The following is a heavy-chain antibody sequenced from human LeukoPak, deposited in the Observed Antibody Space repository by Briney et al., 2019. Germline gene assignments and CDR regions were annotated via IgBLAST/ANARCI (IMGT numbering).Heavy chain of an antibody. Sequence: PGGSLRLSCAASGLTFSRYEMNSVRQAPGKGLEWVSYISSSASSIYYADSVKGRFTISRDNAKNSLYLQMNSLRAEDTAIYHWARSLFPFFDYWGQGSLVTVSS. CDR1: GLTFSRYE. D-gene: IGHD3-3*01. CDR3: ARSLFPFFDY. V-gene: IGHV3-48*03. J-gene: IGHJ4*02. CDR2: ISSSASSI.